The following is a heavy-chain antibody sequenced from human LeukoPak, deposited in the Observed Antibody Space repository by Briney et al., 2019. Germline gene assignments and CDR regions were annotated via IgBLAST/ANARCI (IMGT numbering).Heavy chain of an antibody. D-gene: IGHD3-10*01. J-gene: IGHJ3*01. Sequence: SETLSLTCSVSGDSISSRNWWTWVRQTPEKGLEWIGEIYHTGSTNYNPSVESRVTISIDKSKNQFSLMLNSVTAADTALYYCARGMWFDTLFSAFDVWGQGTMVSVSS. CDR1: GDSISSRNW. CDR3: ARGMWFDTLFSAFDV. CDR2: IYHTGST. V-gene: IGHV4-4*02.